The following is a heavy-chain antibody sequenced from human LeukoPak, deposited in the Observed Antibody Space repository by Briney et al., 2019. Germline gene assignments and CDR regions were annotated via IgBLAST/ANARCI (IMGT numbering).Heavy chain of an antibody. CDR3: ARKGKSTYCSGGSCYYYYYGMDV. J-gene: IGHJ6*02. V-gene: IGHV4-59*01. CDR2: IYYSGST. Sequence: KPSETLSLTCTVSGGSISSYYWSWIRQPPGKGLEWIAYIYYSGSTNYNHSLKSRVTISVDTSKNQFSLKLSSVTAADTAVYYCARKGKSTYCSGGSCYYYYYGMDVWGQGTTVTVSS. CDR1: GGSISSYY. D-gene: IGHD2-15*01.